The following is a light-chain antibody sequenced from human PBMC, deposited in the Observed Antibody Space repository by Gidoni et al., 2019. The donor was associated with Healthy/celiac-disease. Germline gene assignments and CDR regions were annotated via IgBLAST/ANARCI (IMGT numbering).Light chain of an antibody. Sequence: EIVLTQSPGTLSLSPGERATLSCRASQSVSSGYLAWYQQKPGQAPRLLIYGASSRATGIPDRFSGSGSGTDFTLTISRLEPEDFAVYYCQQYGSSPQTFXXXTKVEIK. CDR3: QQYGSSPQT. V-gene: IGKV3-20*01. J-gene: IGKJ1*01. CDR1: QSVSSGY. CDR2: GAS.